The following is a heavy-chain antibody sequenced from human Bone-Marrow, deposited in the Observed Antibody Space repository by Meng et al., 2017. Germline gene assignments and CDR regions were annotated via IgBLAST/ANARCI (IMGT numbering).Heavy chain of an antibody. CDR1: GGSISSSNW. Sequence: QVQLQASGPGLVKPSGTLSLTCAVSGGSISSSNWWSWVRQPPGKGLEWIGEIYHSGSTNYNPSLKSRVTISVDKSKNQFSLKLSSVTAADTAVYYCARGQYFSWWELLPAFWFDPWGQGTLVTVSS. D-gene: IGHD1-26*01. CDR3: ARGQYFSWWELLPAFWFDP. J-gene: IGHJ5*02. V-gene: IGHV4-4*02. CDR2: IYHSGST.